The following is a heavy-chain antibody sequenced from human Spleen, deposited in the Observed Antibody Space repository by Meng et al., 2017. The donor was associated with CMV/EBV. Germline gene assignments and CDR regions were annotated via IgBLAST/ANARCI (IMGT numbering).Heavy chain of an antibody. D-gene: IGHD2-2*01. V-gene: IGHV4-39*07. Sequence: SETLSLTCTVSGGSISSSSYYWGWIRQPPGKGLEWIGSIYYSGSTYYNPSLESRVTISVDTSKNQFSLKLSSVTAADTAVYYCAREGGYCSSTSCQYNWFDPRGQGTLVTVSS. J-gene: IGHJ5*02. CDR1: GGSISSSSYY. CDR2: IYYSGST. CDR3: AREGGYCSSTSCQYNWFDP.